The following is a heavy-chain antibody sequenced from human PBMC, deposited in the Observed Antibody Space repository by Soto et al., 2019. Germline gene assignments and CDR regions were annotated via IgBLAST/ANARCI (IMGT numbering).Heavy chain of an antibody. Sequence: PXGXLRLSCATSGYXFSSYALHWVRHAPGKGLELVAVIWYDRSNKYYADSVKFLLTISRYNAKNTLYLQMNSLRDEDTAVYYSARDQIGITVVRGVTLDYWGQGTLGTVS. CDR2: IWYDRSNK. D-gene: IGHD3-10*01. J-gene: IGHJ4*02. CDR1: GYXFSSYA. V-gene: IGHV3-33*01. CDR3: ARDQIGITVVRGVTLDY.